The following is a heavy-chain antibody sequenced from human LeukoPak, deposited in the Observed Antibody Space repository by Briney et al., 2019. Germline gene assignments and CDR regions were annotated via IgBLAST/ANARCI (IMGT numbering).Heavy chain of an antibody. CDR3: ARGPYDFWSGYYIYYGMDV. CDR1: GFTFSSYG. Sequence: GGSLRLSCAASGFTFSSYGMHWVRQAPGKGLEWVAVIWYDGSNKYYADSVKGRFTISRDNSKNTLYLQMNSLRSDDTAVYYCARGPYDFWSGYYIYYGMDVWGQGTTVTVSS. D-gene: IGHD3-3*01. CDR2: IWYDGSNK. J-gene: IGHJ6*02. V-gene: IGHV3-33*01.